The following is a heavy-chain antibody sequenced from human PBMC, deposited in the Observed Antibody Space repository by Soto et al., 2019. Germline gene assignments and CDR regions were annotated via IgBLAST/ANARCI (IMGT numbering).Heavy chain of an antibody. Sequence: GGSLRLSCAASGFTFSSYGMHWVRQAPGKGLEWVAVIWYDGSNKYYADSVKGRFTISRDNSKNTLYLQMNSLRAEDTAVYYCARASKTLSGSYPDAFDIWGQGPMVTV. CDR2: IWYDGSNK. CDR1: GFTFSSYG. V-gene: IGHV3-33*01. J-gene: IGHJ3*02. CDR3: ARASKTLSGSYPDAFDI. D-gene: IGHD1-26*01.